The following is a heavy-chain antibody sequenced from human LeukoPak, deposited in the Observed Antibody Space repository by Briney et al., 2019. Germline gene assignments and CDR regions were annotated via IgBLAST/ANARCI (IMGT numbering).Heavy chain of an antibody. CDR1: GYTFTSYY. Sequence: GASVKVSCKASGYTFTSYYMRWVRQAPGQGLEWMGIINPSGGSTSYAQKFQGRVTMTRDMSTSTVYMELSSLRSEDTAVYYCARDPGRWLQLGGLDYWGQGTLVTVSS. D-gene: IGHD5-24*01. CDR2: INPSGGST. CDR3: ARDPGRWLQLGGLDY. V-gene: IGHV1-46*01. J-gene: IGHJ4*02.